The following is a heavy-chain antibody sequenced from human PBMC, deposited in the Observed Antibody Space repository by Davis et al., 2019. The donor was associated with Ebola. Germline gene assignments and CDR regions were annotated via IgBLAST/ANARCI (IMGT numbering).Heavy chain of an antibody. Sequence: ASVKVSCKASGYTFTSYAIHWVRQAPGQRLEWMGWINAGNGNTKYSQKFQARISITRDTSANTVFMELSSLTSEDTAVYYCARDRDYYYGLGSYYFNYGMDVWGKGTTVTVSS. V-gene: IGHV1-3*01. CDR1: GYTFTSYA. CDR2: INAGNGNT. D-gene: IGHD3-10*01. CDR3: ARDRDYYYGLGSYYFNYGMDV. J-gene: IGHJ6*04.